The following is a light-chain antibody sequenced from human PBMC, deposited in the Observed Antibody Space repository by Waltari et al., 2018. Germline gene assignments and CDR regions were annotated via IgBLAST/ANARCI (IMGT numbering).Light chain of an antibody. J-gene: IGKJ4*01. CDR1: PSVSNY. Sequence: EIVLTQSPATLSLSPGERATLSCRASPSVSNYLAWYQQKPGQAPSLLIYDASNRATGIPARFSGGGSGTDFTLTISSLEPEDFAVDYCQQRISWPLTFGGGTKVEIK. CDR3: QQRISWPLT. V-gene: IGKV3-11*01. CDR2: DAS.